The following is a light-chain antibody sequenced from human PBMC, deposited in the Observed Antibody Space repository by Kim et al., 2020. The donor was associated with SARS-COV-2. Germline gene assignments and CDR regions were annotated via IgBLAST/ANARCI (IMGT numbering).Light chain of an antibody. Sequence: EIVLTQSPGTLSLSPGERATLSCRAGQTVSSTYLGWYQQKPGQAPSLIIYGAFNRATGIPDRFSGSGSGTDFTLTISRLEPEDFAVYYCQHYGTSTITFGQGTRLEIK. V-gene: IGKV3-20*01. CDR2: GAF. CDR3: QHYGTSTIT. J-gene: IGKJ5*01. CDR1: QTVSSTY.